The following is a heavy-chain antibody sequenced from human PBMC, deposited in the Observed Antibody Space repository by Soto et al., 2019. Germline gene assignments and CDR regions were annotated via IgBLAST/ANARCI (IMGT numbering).Heavy chain of an antibody. V-gene: IGHV3-30-3*01. D-gene: IGHD2-15*01. Sequence: QVQLVESGGGVVQPGRSLRLSCAASGFTFSSYAMHWVRQAPGKGLEWVAVISYDGSNKYYADSVKGRFTISRDNSKNTLYLQMNSLRAEDTAVYYCASCSGCSCSYFDYWGQGTLVTVSS. J-gene: IGHJ4*02. CDR2: ISYDGSNK. CDR3: ASCSGCSCSYFDY. CDR1: GFTFSSYA.